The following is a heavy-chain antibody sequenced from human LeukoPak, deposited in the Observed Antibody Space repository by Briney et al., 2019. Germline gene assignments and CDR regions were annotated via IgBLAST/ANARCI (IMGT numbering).Heavy chain of an antibody. J-gene: IGHJ4*02. Sequence: SETLSLTCTVSGYSSSSGYYWGWIRQSPGKGLEWIGSIYHSGGTTYYNPSLKSRVTISLDTSKNQFSLKLSSVTAADTAVYYCARENDTSGFSASGFDSWGQGTLVTVSS. D-gene: IGHD3-22*01. CDR3: ARENDTSGFSASGFDS. CDR1: GYSSSSGYY. V-gene: IGHV4-38-2*02. CDR2: IYHSGGTT.